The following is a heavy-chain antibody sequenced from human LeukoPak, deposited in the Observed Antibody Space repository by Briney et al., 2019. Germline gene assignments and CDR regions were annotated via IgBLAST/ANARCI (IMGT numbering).Heavy chain of an antibody. CDR3: ARDVWTSGWYTFDY. D-gene: IGHD6-19*01. Sequence: SQTLSLTCAISGDSVSSKNGAWNWIRQSPSRGLEWLGRTYYRSKWYSDYAVSVQGRITISPDTSKNQLSLQLYSVTPEDAAVYYCARDVWTSGWYTFDYWGQGTLVTVSS. CDR1: GDSVSSKNGA. CDR2: TYYRSKWYS. J-gene: IGHJ4*02. V-gene: IGHV6-1*01.